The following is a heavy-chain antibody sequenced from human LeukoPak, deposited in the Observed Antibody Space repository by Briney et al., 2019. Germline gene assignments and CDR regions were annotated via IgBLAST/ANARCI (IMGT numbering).Heavy chain of an antibody. V-gene: IGHV3-21*01. CDR2: ISTSSSYI. CDR1: GFTFNSYN. Sequence: PGGSLRLSCAASGFTFNSYNMNWVRQAPGKGLEWVSSISTSSSYIYYADSVKGRFTISRDNAKNSLYLQMNSLRVEDTAVYYCARAGPNYDFWSGESKTYYFDYWGQGTLVTVS. CDR3: ARAGPNYDFWSGESKTYYFDY. D-gene: IGHD3-3*01. J-gene: IGHJ4*02.